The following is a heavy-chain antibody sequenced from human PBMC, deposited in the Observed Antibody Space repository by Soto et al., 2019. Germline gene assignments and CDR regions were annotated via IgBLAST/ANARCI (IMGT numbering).Heavy chain of an antibody. CDR1: GGSISSGDYY. CDR3: ARVGYSYWSGNWFEP. D-gene: IGHD5-18*01. Sequence: TSETLSLTCTVSGGSISSGDYYWRWIRQPPGKGLEWIGYIYYSGSTYYNPSLKSRVTISVDTSKNQFSLKLSSVTAADTAVYYCARVGYSYWSGNWFEPWGQGTLVTVSS. CDR2: IYYSGST. J-gene: IGHJ5*02. V-gene: IGHV4-30-4*01.